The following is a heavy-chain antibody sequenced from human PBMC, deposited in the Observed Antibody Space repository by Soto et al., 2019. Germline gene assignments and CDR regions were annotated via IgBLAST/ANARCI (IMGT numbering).Heavy chain of an antibody. D-gene: IGHD6-19*01. CDR2: VSHDGRNT. J-gene: IGHJ4*02. CDR1: GFTFSDYA. CDR3: AKGGRQWLVTSDFNY. V-gene: IGHV3-30*18. Sequence: VQLVECGGGVVQPGRSLRLSCAASGFTFSDYAMHWVRQAPGKGLEWVAVVSHDGRNTHYADSVKGRFTISRDSSKNTVSPEMTSLRAEDTAVYYCAKGGRQWLVTSDFNYWGQGALVTVSS.